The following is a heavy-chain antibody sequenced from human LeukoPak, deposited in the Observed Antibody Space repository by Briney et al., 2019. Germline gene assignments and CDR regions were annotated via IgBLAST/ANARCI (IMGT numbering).Heavy chain of an antibody. Sequence: GGPLRLSCAASGFTFSSYAMTWVRQAPGKGLEWVSSISGSGGTTYYADSVKGRSTISRDNSKNTLYLQMNSLRAEDTAVYYCAKDGRGSGSYYYFDYWGQGTLVTVSP. D-gene: IGHD3-10*01. CDR1: GFTFSSYA. CDR2: ISGSGGTT. V-gene: IGHV3-23*01. CDR3: AKDGRGSGSYYYFDY. J-gene: IGHJ4*02.